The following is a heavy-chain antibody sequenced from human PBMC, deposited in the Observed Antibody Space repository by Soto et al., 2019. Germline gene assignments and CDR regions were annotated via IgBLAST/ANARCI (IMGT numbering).Heavy chain of an antibody. CDR2: ISGSGGST. CDR1: GFTFSSYA. D-gene: IGHD6-13*01. J-gene: IGHJ4*02. CDR3: AKGDSSSWTPDY. V-gene: IGHV3-23*01. Sequence: EVQLLESGGGLVQPGGSLRLSCAASGFTFSSYAMSWVRQGPGKGLEWVSAISGSGGSTYYADSVKGRFTISRDNSKNTLYLQMNSLRAEXTAVYYCAKGDSSSWTPDYWGQGTLVTVSS.